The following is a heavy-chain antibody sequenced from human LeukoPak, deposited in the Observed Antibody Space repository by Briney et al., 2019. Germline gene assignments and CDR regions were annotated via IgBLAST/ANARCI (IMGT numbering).Heavy chain of an antibody. Sequence: ASVKVSCKASEDTFTYYHIHWVRQAPGQGVEWMGAVYATGGTTINTQNFQGRVTMTRDTSTGTVYMELSSLRFEDTAMYYCATEAPRSYYFDYWGQGILATVSS. CDR2: VYATGGTT. CDR3: ATEAPRSYYFDY. J-gene: IGHJ4*02. V-gene: IGHV1-46*01. CDR1: EDTFTYYH.